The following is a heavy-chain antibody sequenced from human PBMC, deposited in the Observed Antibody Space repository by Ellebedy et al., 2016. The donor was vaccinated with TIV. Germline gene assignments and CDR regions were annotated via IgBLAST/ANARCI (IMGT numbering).Heavy chain of an antibody. CDR3: ARDRHCVGGRCYSV. J-gene: IGHJ4*02. D-gene: IGHD2-15*01. CDR2: IYSGGDR. V-gene: IGHV3-53*01. Sequence: PGGSLRLSCAASGFTVNNNHMRWFRQAPGKGLEWVSLIYSGGDRYYADSVKGRFTISRDNSNNTVYLQMNSLRVEDTAVYYCARDRHCVGGRCYSVWGQGTLVTVSS. CDR1: GFTVNNNH.